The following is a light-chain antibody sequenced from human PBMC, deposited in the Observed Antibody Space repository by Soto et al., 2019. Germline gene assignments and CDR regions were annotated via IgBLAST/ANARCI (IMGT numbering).Light chain of an antibody. CDR3: QHSYTTPPT. CDR1: QSISSY. CDR2: AAS. Sequence: DIQMTQSPSSLSASVGDRVTITCRASQSISSYLNWYQQRPGKAPKLLIFAASNLQSWVPSRCSGSGSGTDFTLSIISLQSEDFATYYCQHSYTTPPTFGQVTKVEIK. V-gene: IGKV1-39*01. J-gene: IGKJ1*01.